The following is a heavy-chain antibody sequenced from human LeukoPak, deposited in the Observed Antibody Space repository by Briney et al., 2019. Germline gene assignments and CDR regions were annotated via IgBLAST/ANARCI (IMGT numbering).Heavy chain of an antibody. J-gene: IGHJ4*02. V-gene: IGHV3-21*04. CDR2: ISSSSSYI. D-gene: IGHD1-1*01. Sequence: GGSLRLSCAASGFTFSSYSMNWVRQAPGKGLEWVSSISSSSSYIYYADSVKGRFTISRDNAKNSLYLQMNSPRAEDTAVYYCAKTFAGTTLFDYWGQGTLVTVSS. CDR3: AKTFAGTTLFDY. CDR1: GFTFSSYS.